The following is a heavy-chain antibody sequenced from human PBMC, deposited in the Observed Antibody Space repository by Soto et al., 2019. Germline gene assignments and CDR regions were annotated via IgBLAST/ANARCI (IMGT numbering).Heavy chain of an antibody. CDR1: GGLFSVFS. Sequence: QVQLVQSGAKVKKPGSSVKVSCKTSGGLFSVFSFNWVRQAPGQGLEWMGGVLPITGSTDYAQKFQGRLTITADRSTSTIYMELSRLTSDDTANYYCATIRVRGGPLRFEDGGQGTLISVSS. D-gene: IGHD5-12*01. V-gene: IGHV1-69*06. CDR2: VLPITGST. J-gene: IGHJ4*01. CDR3: ATIRVRGGPLRFED.